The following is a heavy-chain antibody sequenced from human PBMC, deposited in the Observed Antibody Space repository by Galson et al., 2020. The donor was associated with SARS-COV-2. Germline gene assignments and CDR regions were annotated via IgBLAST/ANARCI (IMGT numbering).Heavy chain of an antibody. Sequence: GGSLRLSCAASGFTFDDYAMHWVRQAPGKGLEWVSLISWDGGSTYYADSVKGRFTISRDNSKNSLYLQMNSLRAEDTALYYCAKALTIIVVVVAANYWGQGTLVTVSS. J-gene: IGHJ4*02. D-gene: IGHD2-15*01. CDR1: GFTFDDYA. V-gene: IGHV3-43D*04. CDR2: ISWDGGST. CDR3: AKALTIIVVVVAANY.